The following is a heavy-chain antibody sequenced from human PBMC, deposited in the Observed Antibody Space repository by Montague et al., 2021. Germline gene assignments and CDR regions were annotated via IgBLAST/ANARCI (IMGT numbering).Heavy chain of an antibody. CDR1: GGSISSASYY. CDR3: AGSLYCRGCSCYSVFDH. J-gene: IGHJ5*02. V-gene: IGHV4-39*01. D-gene: IGHD2-15*01. Sequence: SETLSLTCTVSGGSISSASYYWGWIRQPPGKGLEFIGVIYYNGTTYHNPSLKSRVTVSMDTSKNQFSLKLSSVTAADTAVYYCAGSLYCRGCSCYSVFDHWGQGTLVTASS. CDR2: IYYNGTT.